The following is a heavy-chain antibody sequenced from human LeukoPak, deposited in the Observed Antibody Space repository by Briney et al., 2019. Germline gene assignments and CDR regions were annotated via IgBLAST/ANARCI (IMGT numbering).Heavy chain of an antibody. CDR3: ARFRHGSSSAFDI. J-gene: IGHJ3*02. CDR1: GGSISSYY. D-gene: IGHD3-10*01. V-gene: IGHV4-59*01. Sequence: SETLSLTCTVTGGSISSYYWSWIRQPPGKGLEWIGYIYYSGSTNYNPSLKSRVTISVDTSKNQFSLKLSSVTAEDTAVYYCARFRHGSSSAFDIWGQGTMVTVSS. CDR2: IYYSGST.